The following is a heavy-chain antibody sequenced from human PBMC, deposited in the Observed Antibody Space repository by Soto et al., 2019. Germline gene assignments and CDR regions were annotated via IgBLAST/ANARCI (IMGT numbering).Heavy chain of an antibody. CDR2: IIPLFGTP. D-gene: IGHD3-10*01. CDR3: ARDRDYYGSGNYYNRIDF. J-gene: IGHJ4*02. CDR1: GVTFSTSG. Sequence: QVQLVQSGAEVKKPGSSLKVSCKTSGVTFSTSGISWVRQGPGQGLEWMGGIIPLFGTPNYAQRFQGRVTITADESTSTAYMELSRLRSDDTAVYYCARDRDYYGSGNYYNRIDFWGQGTLVSVSS. V-gene: IGHV1-69*01.